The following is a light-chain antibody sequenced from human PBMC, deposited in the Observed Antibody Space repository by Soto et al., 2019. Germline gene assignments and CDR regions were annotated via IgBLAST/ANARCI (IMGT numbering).Light chain of an antibody. J-gene: IGKJ1*01. CDR1: QGICSQ. CDR3: QQANAFPRT. CDR2: AAS. V-gene: IGKV1-12*01. Sequence: DIQMTQSPSSVSASVGDRVSITCRASQGICSQLAWYQQKPGKAPKLLIHAASTFQRGVPSRFSGSGSGTDFTLTISSLQSEDFATYYCQQANAFPRTFGQGTKVEIE.